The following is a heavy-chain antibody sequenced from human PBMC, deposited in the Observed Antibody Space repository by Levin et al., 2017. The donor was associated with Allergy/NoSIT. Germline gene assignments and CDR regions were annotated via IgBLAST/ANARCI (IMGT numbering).Heavy chain of an antibody. J-gene: IGHJ4*02. D-gene: IGHD4-17*01. Sequence: SLTLSLTCAVSGGSISSGGYSWSWIRQPPGKGLEWIGYIYHSGSTYYNPSLKSRVTISVDRSKNQFSLKLSSVTAADTAVYYCARGVEWDGDYIYYFDYWGQGTLVTVSS. CDR2: IYHSGST. CDR1: GGSISSGGYS. CDR3: ARGVEWDGDYIYYFDY. V-gene: IGHV4-30-2*01.